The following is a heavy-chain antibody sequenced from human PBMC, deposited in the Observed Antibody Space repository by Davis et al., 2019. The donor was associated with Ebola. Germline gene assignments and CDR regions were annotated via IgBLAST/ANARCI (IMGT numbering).Heavy chain of an antibody. CDR3: AREDYYDSSGYYIGGGFDY. J-gene: IGHJ4*02. CDR1: GYTFTSYY. V-gene: IGHV1-46*01. Sequence: AASVKVSCKASGYTFTSYYMHWVRQAPGQGLEWMGIINPSGGSTSYAQKFQGRVTITADKSTSTAYMELSSLRSEDTAVYYCAREDYYDSSGYYIGGGFDYWGQGTLVTVSS. D-gene: IGHD3-22*01. CDR2: INPSGGST.